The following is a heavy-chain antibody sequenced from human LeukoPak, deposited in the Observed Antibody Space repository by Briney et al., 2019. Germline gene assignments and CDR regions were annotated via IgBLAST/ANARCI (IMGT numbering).Heavy chain of an antibody. J-gene: IGHJ4*02. CDR2: IYYTGT. CDR3: ASRKLGNDY. D-gene: IGHD7-27*01. CDR1: GGSVTDYY. Sequence: SETLSLTCTVSGGSVTDYYWSWIRQSPGKGLEWIGYIYYTGTSYNPSPKSRVTISADTSKNQFSLKLISVTAADTAVYYCASRKLGNDYWGQGTLVTVSS. V-gene: IGHV4-59*02.